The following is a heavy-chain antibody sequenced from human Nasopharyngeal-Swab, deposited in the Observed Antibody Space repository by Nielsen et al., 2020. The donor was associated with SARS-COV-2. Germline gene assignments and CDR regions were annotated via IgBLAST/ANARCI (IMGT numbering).Heavy chain of an antibody. D-gene: IGHD2-15*01. V-gene: IGHV1-46*01. CDR2: INPGGGSA. Sequence: WVRQAPGQGLEWMGIINPGGGSARYSQNFQGRVTMTRDTSTSTVYMELSSLRSEDTAVYYCARGGDPREVVAATDCFDPWGQGTPVTVS. CDR3: ARGGDPREVVAATDCFDP. J-gene: IGHJ5*02.